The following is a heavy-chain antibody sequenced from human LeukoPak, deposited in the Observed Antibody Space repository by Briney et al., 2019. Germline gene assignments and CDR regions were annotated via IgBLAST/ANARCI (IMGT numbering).Heavy chain of an antibody. CDR1: GFTFSSYW. J-gene: IGHJ4*02. D-gene: IGHD6-19*01. Sequence: QTGGSLRLSCAASGFTFSSYWMYWVRQAPGKGLVWVSRINSDGSSTRYADSVKGRFTISRDNAKNTLYLQMNSLRAEDTAVYYCASDGSGWSNVDYWGQGTLVTVSS. CDR3: ASDGSGWSNVDY. V-gene: IGHV3-74*01. CDR2: INSDGSST.